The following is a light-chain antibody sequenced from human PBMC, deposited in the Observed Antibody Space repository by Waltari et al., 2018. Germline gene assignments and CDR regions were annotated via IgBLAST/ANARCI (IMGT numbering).Light chain of an antibody. Sequence: EIVLTQSPGTLSLSPGERATLSCRASQSLSIYLAWYQQKPGRAPRLLIYHASSRATGVPDRFSGSGSGTDFSLTISRLEPEDFEVYYCQHYVSLPVTFGQGTKVEIK. CDR2: HAS. J-gene: IGKJ1*01. CDR1: QSLSIY. CDR3: QHYVSLPVT. V-gene: IGKV3-20*01.